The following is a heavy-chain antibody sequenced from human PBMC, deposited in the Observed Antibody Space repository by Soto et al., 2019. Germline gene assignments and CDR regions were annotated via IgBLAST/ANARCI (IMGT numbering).Heavy chain of an antibody. CDR2: ISYDGSNK. CDR3: AKGRRDIVRMVIAENWFDP. V-gene: IGHV3-30*18. J-gene: IGHJ5*02. Sequence: QVQLVESGGGVVQPGRSLRLSCAASGFTFSSYGMHWVRQAPGKGLEWVAVISYDGSNKYYADSVKGRFTISRDNSKNTLYLQMTSLRAEDTAVYYCAKGRRDIVRMVIAENWFDPWCQGTLVTVSS. CDR1: GFTFSSYG. D-gene: IGHD2-8*01.